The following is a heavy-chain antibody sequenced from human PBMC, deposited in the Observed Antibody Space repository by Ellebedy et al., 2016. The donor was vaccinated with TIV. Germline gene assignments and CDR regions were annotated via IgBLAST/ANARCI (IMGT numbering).Heavy chain of an antibody. J-gene: IGHJ4*02. CDR3: ARANGWVTDN. CDR2: ISSSSSTI. V-gene: IGHV3-48*01. CDR1: GFTFSSYW. Sequence: PGGSLRLSCAASGFTFSSYWMHWVRQAPGKGLEWVSYISSSSSTIYYADSVKGRFTISRDNAKNSLYLQMNSLRAEDTAVYYCARANGWVTDNWGQGTLVTVSS. D-gene: IGHD5-18*01.